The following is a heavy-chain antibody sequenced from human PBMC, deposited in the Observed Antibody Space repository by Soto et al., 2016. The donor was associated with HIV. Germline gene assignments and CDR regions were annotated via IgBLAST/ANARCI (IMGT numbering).Heavy chain of an antibody. J-gene: IGHJ6*02. Sequence: QVQLVQSGPEVKKSGASVKVSCKASGYTFGSYGINWVRQAPGQGLEWMGWISVYNGNTNYAQKLQGRVTMTTDTSTSTAYMELRSLRSDDTAVYYCARIRGYSSPVYYYGMDVWGQGTTVTVSS. D-gene: IGHD5-18*01. CDR2: ISVYNGNT. CDR3: ARIRGYSSPVYYYGMDV. V-gene: IGHV1-18*01. CDR1: GYTFGSYG.